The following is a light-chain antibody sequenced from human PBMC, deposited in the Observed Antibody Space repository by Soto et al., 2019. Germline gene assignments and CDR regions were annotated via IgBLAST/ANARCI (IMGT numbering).Light chain of an antibody. CDR1: QTVSSY. V-gene: IGKV3-11*01. Sequence: EIVLTQSPATLSLSPGERATLSCRASQTVSSYLAWYQQKPGQAPRLLIYDASNRATGIPARFSGSGSGTDCTLNISSLEPEDFAVYYGQQRSNWPLTFGGGTKVEIK. J-gene: IGKJ4*01. CDR2: DAS. CDR3: QQRSNWPLT.